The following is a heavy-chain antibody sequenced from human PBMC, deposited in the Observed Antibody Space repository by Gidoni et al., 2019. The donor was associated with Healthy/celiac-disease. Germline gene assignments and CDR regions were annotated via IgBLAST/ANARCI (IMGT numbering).Heavy chain of an antibody. CDR3: ARVRRVDAFDI. CDR1: GFTFSSYE. Sequence: EVQLVESGGGLVQHGGSLSVSVAASGFTFSSYEMNWVRQAPGKGLEWVSYISSSGSTIYYADSVKGRFTISRDNAKNSLYLQMNSLRAEDTAVYYCARVRRVDAFDIWGQGTMVTVSS. CDR2: ISSSGSTI. J-gene: IGHJ3*02. V-gene: IGHV3-48*03.